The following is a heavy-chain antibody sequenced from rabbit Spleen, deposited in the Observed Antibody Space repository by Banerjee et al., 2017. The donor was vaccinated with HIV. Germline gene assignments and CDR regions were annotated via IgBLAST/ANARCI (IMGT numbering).Heavy chain of an antibody. CDR1: GIDFSSGYY. Sequence: QSLEESGGGLVKPGASLTLTCTASGIDFSSGYYMCWVRQAPGKGLEWIGCIYAGSSGSTWYASWAKGRFTITRSTSLNTVTLQMTSLTAADTATYFCARDLDGVIGWNFGWWGQGTLVTVS. CDR2: IYAGSSGST. CDR3: ARDLDGVIGWNFGW. V-gene: IGHV1S40*01. J-gene: IGHJ4*01. D-gene: IGHD1-1*01.